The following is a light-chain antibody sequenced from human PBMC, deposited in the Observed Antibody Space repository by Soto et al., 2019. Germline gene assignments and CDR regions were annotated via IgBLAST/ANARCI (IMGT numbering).Light chain of an antibody. V-gene: IGLV2-14*03. CDR1: SSDVGAYTF. CDR3: SSYTSSSTHV. Sequence: ALTQPASVSGSPGQSITISCTGTSSDVGAYTFVSWYQQHPDKVPKLMIFDVSRRPSGVSDRFSGSKSGNTASLTISGLQPEDEADYYCSSYTSSSTHVFGSGTKVTVL. CDR2: DVS. J-gene: IGLJ1*01.